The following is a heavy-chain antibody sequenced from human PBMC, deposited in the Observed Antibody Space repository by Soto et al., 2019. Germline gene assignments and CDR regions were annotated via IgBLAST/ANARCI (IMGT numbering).Heavy chain of an antibody. V-gene: IGHV3-23*01. CDR1: GFTFSSYA. Sequence: EVQLLESGGGLVQPGGSLRLSCAASGFTFSSYAMSWVRQAPGKGLEWVSAISGSGGSTYYADSVKGRFTISRDNSKNTLYLQMNSLRAEDTAVYYCAKDLVGRGIAAAGGSFDYWGQGTLVTVSS. CDR3: AKDLVGRGIAAAGGSFDY. CDR2: ISGSGGST. J-gene: IGHJ4*02. D-gene: IGHD6-13*01.